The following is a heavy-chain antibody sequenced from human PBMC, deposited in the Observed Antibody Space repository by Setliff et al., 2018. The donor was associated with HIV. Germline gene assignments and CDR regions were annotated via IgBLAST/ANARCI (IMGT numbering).Heavy chain of an antibody. CDR1: GYTFTSYS. D-gene: IGHD6-13*01. J-gene: IGHJ4*02. CDR2: LRTGTGDT. V-gene: IGHV1-3*04. CDR3: VRRATAAEVFDY. Sequence: ASVKVFCKASGYTFTSYSMHWVRQAPGQRLEWMGWLRTGTGDTSYSVKFQGRLTITRDTSANTAYMELSNLRSEDTAVYYCVRRATAAEVFDYWGQGTLVTVSS.